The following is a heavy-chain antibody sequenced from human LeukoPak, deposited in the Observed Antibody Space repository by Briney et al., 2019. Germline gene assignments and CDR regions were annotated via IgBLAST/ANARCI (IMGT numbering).Heavy chain of an antibody. CDR2: ISGSGGST. Sequence: GGSLRLSCAASGFTFSSYAMSWVRQAPGKGLEWVSAISGSGGSTYYADSVKGRFTISRDNSVNTLYLQMSSLRAEDTAVYYCARGFIFADYWGQGTLVSVSS. CDR1: GFTFSSYA. V-gene: IGHV3-23*01. CDR3: ARGFIFADY. J-gene: IGHJ4*02.